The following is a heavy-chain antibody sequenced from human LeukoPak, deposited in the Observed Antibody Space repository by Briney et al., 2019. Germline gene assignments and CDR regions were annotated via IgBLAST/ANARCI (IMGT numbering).Heavy chain of an antibody. Sequence: GGSLRLSCAASGFTVSSNYMSWVRQAPGKGLEWVSVIYSGGSTYYADSVKGRFTISRDNSKNTLYLQMNSLRAEDTAVYYCARRVDSSGWYGGPFDYWGQGTLLTVSS. V-gene: IGHV3-53*01. D-gene: IGHD6-19*01. CDR2: IYSGGST. J-gene: IGHJ4*02. CDR3: ARRVDSSGWYGGPFDY. CDR1: GFTVSSNY.